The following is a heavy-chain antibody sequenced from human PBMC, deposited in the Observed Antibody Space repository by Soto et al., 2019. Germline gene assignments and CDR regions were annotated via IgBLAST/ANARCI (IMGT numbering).Heavy chain of an antibody. CDR1: GFTFSSYA. D-gene: IGHD6-19*01. Sequence: LRLSCAASGFTFSSYAMSWVRQAPGKGLEWVSAISGSGGSTYYADSVKGRFTISRDNSKNTLYLQMNSLRAEDTAVYYCAKVRYSSGWYGYFDYWGQGTLVTVSS. CDR3: AKVRYSSGWYGYFDY. CDR2: ISGSGGST. J-gene: IGHJ4*02. V-gene: IGHV3-23*01.